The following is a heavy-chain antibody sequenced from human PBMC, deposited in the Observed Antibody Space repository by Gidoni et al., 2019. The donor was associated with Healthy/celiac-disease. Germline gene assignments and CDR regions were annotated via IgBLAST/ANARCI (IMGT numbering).Heavy chain of an antibody. V-gene: IGHV3-15*01. CDR3: TTERYCSCGSCYQKLEGPTPELDY. Sequence: GKGLEWVGRIKSKTDGGTTDYAAPVKGRFTISRDDSKNTLYLQMNSLKTEDTAVYYCTTERYCSCGSCYQKLEGPTPELDYWGQGTLVTVSS. D-gene: IGHD2-15*01. CDR2: IKSKTDGGTT. J-gene: IGHJ4*02.